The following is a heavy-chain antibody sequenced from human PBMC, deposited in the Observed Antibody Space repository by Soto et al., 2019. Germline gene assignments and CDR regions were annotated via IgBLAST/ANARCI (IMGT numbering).Heavy chain of an antibody. CDR1: GFSLSTSGVG. D-gene: IGHD3-10*01. Sequence: QITLKESGPTLVKPTQTLTLTCPVSGFSLSTSGVGVAWIRQPPGKALQWLGIIYWDDDKRYSPSLRSRLTLTKDSSKNQVVLTMANMQSVDTATYFCAHVAYYGSASLDNWGQGTLVRVSS. CDR2: IYWDDDK. J-gene: IGHJ4*02. V-gene: IGHV2-5*02. CDR3: AHVAYYGSASLDN.